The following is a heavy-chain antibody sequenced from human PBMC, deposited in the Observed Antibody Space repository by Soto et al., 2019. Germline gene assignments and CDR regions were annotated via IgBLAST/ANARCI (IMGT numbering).Heavy chain of an antibody. CDR3: ASCKDYYDSSGYYFPFDY. Sequence: SVKVSCKASGGTFSSYAISWVRQAPGQGLEWMGGIIPIFGTANYAQKFQGRVTITADESTSTAYMELSSLRSEDTAVYYCASCKDYYDSSGYYFPFDYWGQGTLVTVSS. CDR2: IIPIFGTA. D-gene: IGHD3-22*01. CDR1: GGTFSSYA. V-gene: IGHV1-69*13. J-gene: IGHJ4*02.